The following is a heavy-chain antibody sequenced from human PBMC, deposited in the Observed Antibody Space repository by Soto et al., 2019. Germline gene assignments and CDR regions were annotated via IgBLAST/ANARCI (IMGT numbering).Heavy chain of an antibody. CDR2: IYYSGNT. Sequence: SATLSLTCTVSGGSTSSDNYWSCIRQPPGKGLEWIGHIYYSGNTDYNPSLKSRLAISIDTSKNQFSLKLSSVTAADTAVYFCAREGGESSDGLYYFDSWGQGSLVTVSS. CDR1: GGSTSSDNY. D-gene: IGHD3-16*01. J-gene: IGHJ4*02. CDR3: AREGGESSDGLYYFDS. V-gene: IGHV4-30-4*01.